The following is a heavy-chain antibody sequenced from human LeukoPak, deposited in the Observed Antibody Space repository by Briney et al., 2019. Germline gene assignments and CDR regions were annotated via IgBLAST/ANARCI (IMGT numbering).Heavy chain of an antibody. J-gene: IGHJ6*02. CDR1: GFTFSSYA. D-gene: IGHD3-9*01. V-gene: IGHV3-30-3*01. CDR2: ISYDGSNK. CDR3: ARDRWAILTGSENYYFYGMDV. Sequence: GSLRLSCAASGFTFSSYAMHWVRQAPGKGLEWVAVISYDGSNKYYADSVKGRFTISRDNSKNTLYLQMNSLRAEDTAVYYCARDRWAILTGSENYYFYGMDVWGQGTTVTVSS.